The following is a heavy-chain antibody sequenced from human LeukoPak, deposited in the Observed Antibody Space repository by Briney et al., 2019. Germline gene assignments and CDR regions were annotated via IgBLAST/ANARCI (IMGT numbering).Heavy chain of an antibody. Sequence: ASVKVSCKASGYTFTGYYMHWVRQAPGQGLEWMGIINPSGGSTSYAQKFQGRVTMTRDTSTGTVYMELSSLRSEDTAVYYCARSVRGVIIDEYYFDYWGQGPLVTVSS. CDR3: ARSVRGVIIDEYYFDY. D-gene: IGHD3-10*01. CDR1: GYTFTGYY. J-gene: IGHJ4*02. V-gene: IGHV1-46*01. CDR2: INPSGGST.